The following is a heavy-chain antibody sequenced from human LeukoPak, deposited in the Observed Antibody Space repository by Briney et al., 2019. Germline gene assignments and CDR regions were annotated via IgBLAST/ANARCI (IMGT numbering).Heavy chain of an antibody. CDR3: ARDLGFGYYDSSGLGY. J-gene: IGHJ4*02. V-gene: IGHV3-11*01. Sequence: PGGSLRLSCAASGFTFSDYYMSWIRQAPGKGLEWVSYNSSSGSTIYYADSVKGRFTISRDNAKNSLYLQMNSLRAEDTAVYYCARDLGFGYYDSSGLGYWGQGTLVTVSS. CDR1: GFTFSDYY. CDR2: NSSSGSTI. D-gene: IGHD3-22*01.